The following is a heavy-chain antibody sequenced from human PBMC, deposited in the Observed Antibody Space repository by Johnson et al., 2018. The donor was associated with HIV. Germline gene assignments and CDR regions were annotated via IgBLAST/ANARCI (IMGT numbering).Heavy chain of an antibody. D-gene: IGHD3-9*01. CDR3: ARAAYVHYDILTGPPLEDAFDI. Sequence: QMLLVESGGGVVQPGRSLRLSCAASGFTFSSYAMHWVRQAPGKGLEWVAVISYDGSNNYYADSVKGRFTISRDNSKNTLYLQMNSLRAEDTAVYYCARAAYVHYDILTGPPLEDAFDIWGQGTMVTVSS. CDR2: ISYDGSNN. CDR1: GFTFSSYA. V-gene: IGHV3-30-3*01. J-gene: IGHJ3*02.